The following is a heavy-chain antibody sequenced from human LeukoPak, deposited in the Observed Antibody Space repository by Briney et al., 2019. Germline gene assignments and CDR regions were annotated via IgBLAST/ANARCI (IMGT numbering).Heavy chain of an antibody. CDR3: AREGFGLWN. Sequence: SEKVSCKASGGSFRSYAIRWERHAPGEGLEWMGGIIPIFGTANYAQKFQGRVTITTDESTSTAYMELSSLRSEDTGVYYCAREGFGLWNWGQGTLVTVSS. CDR1: GGSFRSYA. V-gene: IGHV1-69*05. D-gene: IGHD3-3*01. J-gene: IGHJ4*02. CDR2: IIPIFGTA.